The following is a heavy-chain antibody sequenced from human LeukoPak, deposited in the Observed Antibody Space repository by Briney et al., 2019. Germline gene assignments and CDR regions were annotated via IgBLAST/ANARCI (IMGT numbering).Heavy chain of an antibody. Sequence: ASVKVSCKASGYTFTSYGISWVRQAPGQGLEWMGWISAYNGNTNYAQKLQGRVTMTTDTSTSTAYMELRSLRSDDTAVYYCARDGLSIFGAVQPFDYWGQGTLVTVSS. V-gene: IGHV1-18*01. J-gene: IGHJ4*02. CDR1: GYTFTSYG. CDR3: ARDGLSIFGAVQPFDY. D-gene: IGHD3-3*01. CDR2: ISAYNGNT.